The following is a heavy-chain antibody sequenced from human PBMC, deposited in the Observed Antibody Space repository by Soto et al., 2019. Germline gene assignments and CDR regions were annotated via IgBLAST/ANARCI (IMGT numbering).Heavy chain of an antibody. V-gene: IGHV3-23*01. Sequence: PGGSLRLSCAASGFTFSSYAMSWVRQAPGKGLEWVSAISGSGGSTYYADSVKGRFTISRDNSKNTLYLQMNSLRAEDTAVYYCAKKPAAGPILYYYYYYYMDVWGKGTTVTVSS. CDR1: GFTFSSYA. CDR3: AKKPAAGPILYYYYYYYMDV. CDR2: ISGSGGST. J-gene: IGHJ6*03. D-gene: IGHD6-13*01.